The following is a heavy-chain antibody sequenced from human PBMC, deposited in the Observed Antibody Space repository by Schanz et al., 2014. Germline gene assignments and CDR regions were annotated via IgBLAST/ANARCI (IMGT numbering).Heavy chain of an antibody. Sequence: QVQLVQSGGAVKKPGASVKVSCEASGYTFTSYYIHWFRQAPGQGLEWMGLINPSVGNTNYAQKFRGRVTMTRDTSTSTVYMELSSLRSENTAVYFCARGPSTGAFDIWGQGTMVTVAS. V-gene: IGHV1-46*03. CDR1: GYTFTSYY. J-gene: IGHJ3*02. CDR3: ARGPSTGAFDI. CDR2: INPSVGNT.